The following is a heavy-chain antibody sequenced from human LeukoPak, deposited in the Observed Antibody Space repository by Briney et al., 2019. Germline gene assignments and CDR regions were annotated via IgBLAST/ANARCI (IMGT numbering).Heavy chain of an antibody. Sequence: SETLSLTCTVSGGSITSGSYYWAWIRQPPGKGLEWIGSIYSGGSTYYHPSLKSRVTISVDTSQKQFSLTLPSVTAADTAVYYCARRNYGGTLDYWGQGTLVTVSS. J-gene: IGHJ4*02. CDR1: GGSITSGSYY. V-gene: IGHV4-39*01. CDR2: IYSGGST. D-gene: IGHD4-23*01. CDR3: ARRNYGGTLDY.